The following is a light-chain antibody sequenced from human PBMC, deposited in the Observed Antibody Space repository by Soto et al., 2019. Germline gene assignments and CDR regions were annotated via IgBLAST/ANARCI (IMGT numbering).Light chain of an antibody. Sequence: EIVLTQSPGTLSLSPGERATLSCRASQSVSSSYLAWYQQKPGQAPRLLIYGASSRATGIPDRFSGSGSGTDFTLTIRSMEPEDCAVYYCQQYGSSPGTFGQGTKLEIK. CDR1: QSVSSSY. J-gene: IGKJ2*01. CDR3: QQYGSSPGT. V-gene: IGKV3-20*01. CDR2: GAS.